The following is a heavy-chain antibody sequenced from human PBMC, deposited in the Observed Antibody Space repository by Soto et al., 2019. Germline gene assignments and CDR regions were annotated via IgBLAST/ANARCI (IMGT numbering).Heavy chain of an antibody. V-gene: IGHV3-74*02. CDR1: GFTFSNYW. CDR3: ARGDCVGGTCYSLAGSCYYYMDV. D-gene: IGHD2-15*01. Sequence: EVQLVESGGGLVQPGGSLRLSCAASGFTFSNYWMYWVRQAPGKGLEWVSRINSDGSVSSYADSVKGRLTIARDNVQNSLYLQMDSLRAEDTAVYYCARGDCVGGTCYSLAGSCYYYMDVWGKGTAVTLFS. CDR2: INSDGSVS. J-gene: IGHJ6*03.